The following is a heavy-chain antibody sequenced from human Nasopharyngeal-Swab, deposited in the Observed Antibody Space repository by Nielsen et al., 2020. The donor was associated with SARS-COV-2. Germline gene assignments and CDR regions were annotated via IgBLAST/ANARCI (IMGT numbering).Heavy chain of an antibody. Sequence: GGSLRLSCAASGFTFSSYAMSWVRQAPGKGLEWVSAISGSGGSTYYADSVKGRFTISRDNAKDSVFLQMNSLRGEDTAVYYCARAIGGSYSYWGQGTLVTVSS. CDR2: ISGSGGST. CDR1: GFTFSSYA. J-gene: IGHJ4*02. D-gene: IGHD1-26*01. CDR3: ARAIGGSYSY. V-gene: IGHV3-23*01.